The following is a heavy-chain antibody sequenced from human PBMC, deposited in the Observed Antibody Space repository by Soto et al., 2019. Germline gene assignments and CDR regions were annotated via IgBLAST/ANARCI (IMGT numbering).Heavy chain of an antibody. V-gene: IGHV1-18*01. CDR2: ISAYNGNT. CDR1: GYTFTSYC. Sequence: ASVKVSCKASGYTFTSYCISWVRQAPGQGLEWMGWISAYNGNTNYAQKLQGRVTMTTDTSTSTAYMELRSLRSDDTAVYYCARESLGIAAALDAFDSWGQGTMVTVSS. D-gene: IGHD6-13*01. J-gene: IGHJ3*02. CDR3: ARESLGIAAALDAFDS.